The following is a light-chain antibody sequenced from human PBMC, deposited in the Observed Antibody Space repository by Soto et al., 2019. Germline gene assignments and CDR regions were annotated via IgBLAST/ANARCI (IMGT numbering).Light chain of an antibody. CDR1: QGIINY. V-gene: IGKV1-9*01. CDR3: QHYNSYSEA. CDR2: GAS. J-gene: IGKJ1*01. Sequence: DIQMTQSPTSLSASVGDRVTITCRASQGIINYLAWYQQKPGKAPKLLIYGASTLQSGVPSRFSGSGSGTEFTLTINSLQPDDFATYYCQHYNSYSEAFGQGTKVDIK.